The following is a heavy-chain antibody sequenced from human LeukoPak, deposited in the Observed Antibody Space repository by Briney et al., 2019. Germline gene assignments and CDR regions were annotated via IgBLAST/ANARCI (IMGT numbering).Heavy chain of an antibody. CDR3: ARDSNGDYGGGFDP. CDR2: ISYDGRNK. CDR1: GFTFSSYA. V-gene: IGHV3-30*04. D-gene: IGHD4-17*01. J-gene: IGHJ5*02. Sequence: PGGSLRLSCAASGFTFSSYAMHWVRQAPGKGLEWVAVISYDGRNKYYADSVKGRFTISRDNSKNTLYLQMNSLRAEDTAVYYCARDSNGDYGGGFDPWGQGTLVTVSS.